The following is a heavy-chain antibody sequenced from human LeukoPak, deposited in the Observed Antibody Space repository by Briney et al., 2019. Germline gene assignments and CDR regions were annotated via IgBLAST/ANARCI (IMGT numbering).Heavy chain of an antibody. J-gene: IGHJ6*02. D-gene: IGHD3-9*01. CDR3: ARDGYYDILTGYYGYYYYGMDV. CDR2: ISAYNGNT. Sequence: GASVKVSFKASGYTFTSYGISWVRQAPGQGLEWMGWISAYNGNTNYAQKLQGRVTMTTDTSTSTAYMELRSLRSDDTAVYYCARDGYYDILTGYYGYYYYGMDVWGQGTTVTVSS. V-gene: IGHV1-18*01. CDR1: GYTFTSYG.